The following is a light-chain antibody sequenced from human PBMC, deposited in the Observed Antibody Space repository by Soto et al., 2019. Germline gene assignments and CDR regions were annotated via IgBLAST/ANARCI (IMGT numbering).Light chain of an antibody. Sequence: EVVMTQSPATLSVSPGERATLSCRASQSVSNNLAWYQRKPGQAPKLLIYGASTRSTGIPARFSGSGSGTEFTLTISSLQSEDFAVYYCQQYNDLPRTFGQGTKVEIK. CDR2: GAS. V-gene: IGKV3-15*01. CDR3: QQYNDLPRT. J-gene: IGKJ1*01. CDR1: QSVSNN.